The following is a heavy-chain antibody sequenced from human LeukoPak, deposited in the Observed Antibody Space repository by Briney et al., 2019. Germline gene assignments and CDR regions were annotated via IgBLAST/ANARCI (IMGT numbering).Heavy chain of an antibody. CDR3: ARLRVSGSYLYYFDY. CDR2: ILTSGTT. CDR1: NGSISSYH. D-gene: IGHD1-26*01. Sequence: MPSETLSLTCTVSNGSISSYHWSWVRQPPGKGLEWIGYILTSGTTNYNPSLKSRLTISVDTSKNQFTLKLSSVTAADTAVYYCARLRVSGSYLYYFDYWGQGTLVTVSS. J-gene: IGHJ4*02. V-gene: IGHV4-4*09.